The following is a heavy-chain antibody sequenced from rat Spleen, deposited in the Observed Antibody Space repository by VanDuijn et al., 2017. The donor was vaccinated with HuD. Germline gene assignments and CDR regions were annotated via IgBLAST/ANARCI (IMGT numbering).Heavy chain of an antibody. CDR2: ISPSGGST. J-gene: IGHJ3*01. D-gene: IGHD1-11*01. V-gene: IGHV5-27*01. CDR1: GFTFSNYD. Sequence: EVQLVESGGGLVQPGRSLKLSCAASGFTFSNYDMAWVRQAPTKGLEWVASISPSGGSTYYRDSVKGRFTVSRDNAKSTLYLQMDSLRSEDTATYYCTQTAGPYGGYPPFAYWGQGTLVTVSS. CDR3: TQTAGPYGGYPPFAY.